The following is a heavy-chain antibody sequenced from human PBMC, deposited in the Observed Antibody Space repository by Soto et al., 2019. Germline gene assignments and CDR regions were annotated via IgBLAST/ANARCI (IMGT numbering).Heavy chain of an antibody. Sequence: PSETLSLTCTVSGGSISSGDYYWSWIRQPPGKGMEWIGYIYYSGSTDYNPSLKSRVTISVDTSKNQFSLKLSSVTAADTVVYYCARYTPLVKGTSYFDYWGQGTLVTVSS. V-gene: IGHV4-30-4*01. CDR1: GGSISSGDYY. CDR2: IYYSGST. J-gene: IGHJ4*02. CDR3: ARYTPLVKGTSYFDY. D-gene: IGHD2-2*02.